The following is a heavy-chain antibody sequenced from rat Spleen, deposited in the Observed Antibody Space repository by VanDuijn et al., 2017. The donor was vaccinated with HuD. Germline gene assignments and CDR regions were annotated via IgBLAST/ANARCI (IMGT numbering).Heavy chain of an antibody. Sequence: QLQESGPGLVKPSQSLSLTCSVTVYSITSSYRWNWIRKFPGNKLEWMGYINGAGTTSYNPSLKSRISITRDTSKNQFFLQLNSVTTEDTATYYCASAGYNWFAYWGQGTLVTVSS. V-gene: IGHV3-3*01. CDR3: ASAGYNWFAY. CDR1: VYSITSSYR. D-gene: IGHD4-3*01. J-gene: IGHJ3*01. CDR2: INGAGTT.